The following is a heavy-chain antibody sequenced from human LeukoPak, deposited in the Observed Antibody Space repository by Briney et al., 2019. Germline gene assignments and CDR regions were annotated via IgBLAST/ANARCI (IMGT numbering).Heavy chain of an antibody. CDR1: GFTFSSYA. Sequence: GGSLRLSCAASGFTFSSYAMSWVRQAPGKGLEGVSAISGSGGRTYYADSVKGRFTISRDNSKNTLYLQMNSLRAEDTAVYYCAKDREDAEYYFDYWGQGTLVTVSS. D-gene: IGHD2-2*01. CDR2: ISGSGGRT. J-gene: IGHJ4*02. V-gene: IGHV3-23*01. CDR3: AKDREDAEYYFDY.